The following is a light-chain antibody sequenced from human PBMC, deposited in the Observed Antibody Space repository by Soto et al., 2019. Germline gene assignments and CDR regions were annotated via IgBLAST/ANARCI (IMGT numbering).Light chain of an antibody. CDR1: QSVSSSY. J-gene: IGKJ2*01. CDR2: GAS. V-gene: IGKV3-20*01. Sequence: EIVLPQAPGTLSLSPGDRGTLSCRASQSVSSSYLAWYQQKPGQAPRLLIYGASSRATGIPDRFSGSGSGTDFTLTISRLEPEDFAVYYCQHYGTSPMYTFGHGTNLEIK. CDR3: QHYGTSPMYT.